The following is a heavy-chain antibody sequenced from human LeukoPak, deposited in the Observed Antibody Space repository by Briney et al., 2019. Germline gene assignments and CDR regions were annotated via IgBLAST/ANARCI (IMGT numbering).Heavy chain of an antibody. CDR3: ARDLRDFWSGYPFDY. V-gene: IGHV4-34*01. CDR2: INHSGST. CDR1: GGSFSGYY. D-gene: IGHD3-3*01. Sequence: SETLSLTCTVSGGSFSGYYWSWIRQPPGKGLEWIGEINHSGSTNYHPSLKSRVTISVDTSKNQFSLKLSSVTAADTAVYYCARDLRDFWSGYPFDYWGQGTLVTVSS. J-gene: IGHJ4*02.